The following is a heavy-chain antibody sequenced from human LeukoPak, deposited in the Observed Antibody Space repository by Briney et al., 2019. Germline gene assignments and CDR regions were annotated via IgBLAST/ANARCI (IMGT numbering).Heavy chain of an antibody. D-gene: IGHD2-2*01. Sequence: GGSLRLSCAASGFTFSSYSMNWVRQAPGKGLEWVSYISSSSSIIYYADSVKGRFTISRDNAKNSLYLQMNSLRAEDTAVYYCARGYCSSTSCSMTGTAPFDYWGQGTLVTVSS. CDR3: ARGYCSSTSCSMTGTAPFDY. V-gene: IGHV3-48*01. J-gene: IGHJ4*02. CDR1: GFTFSSYS. CDR2: ISSSSSII.